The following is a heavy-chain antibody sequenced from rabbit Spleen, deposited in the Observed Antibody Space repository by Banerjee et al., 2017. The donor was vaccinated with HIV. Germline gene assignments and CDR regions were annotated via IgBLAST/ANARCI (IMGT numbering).Heavy chain of an antibody. J-gene: IGHJ6*01. CDR1: GFTISSYYY. CDR3: ARDTGSSFSSYGMDL. Sequence: QEQLEESGGGLVQPGGTLTLTCKVSGFTISSYYYMCWVRQAPGKGLEWIACIDTGSRSTYYASWAKGRFTISKTSSTTVTLQMTSLTAADTATYFCARDTGSSFSSYGMDLWGQGTLVTVS. D-gene: IGHD8-1*01. CDR2: IDTGSRST. V-gene: IGHV1S45*01.